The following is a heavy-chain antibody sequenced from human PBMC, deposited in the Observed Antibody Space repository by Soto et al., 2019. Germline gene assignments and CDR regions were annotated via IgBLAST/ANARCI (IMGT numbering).Heavy chain of an antibody. CDR1: GFTVSSNY. Sequence: GGSLRLSCAASGFTVSSNYMSWVRQAPGKGLEWVSVIYSGGSTYYADSVKGRFTISRHNSKNTLYLQMNSLRAEDTAVYYCARDRATVTLYYMDVWGKGTTVTVSS. J-gene: IGHJ6*03. CDR3: ARDRATVTLYYMDV. CDR2: IYSGGST. D-gene: IGHD4-17*01. V-gene: IGHV3-53*04.